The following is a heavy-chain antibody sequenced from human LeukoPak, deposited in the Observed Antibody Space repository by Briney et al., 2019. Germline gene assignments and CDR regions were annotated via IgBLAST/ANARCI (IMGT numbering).Heavy chain of an antibody. CDR3: ARDKGDRADAFDI. Sequence: SETLSLTCTVSGGSISSGGYYWSWIRQHPGKGLEWIGYIYYSGSTYYNPSLKSRVTISVDTSKNQFSLKLGSVTAADAAVYYCARDKGDRADAFDIWGQGTMVTVSS. CDR2: IYYSGST. J-gene: IGHJ3*02. D-gene: IGHD1-14*01. CDR1: GGSISSGGYY. V-gene: IGHV4-31*03.